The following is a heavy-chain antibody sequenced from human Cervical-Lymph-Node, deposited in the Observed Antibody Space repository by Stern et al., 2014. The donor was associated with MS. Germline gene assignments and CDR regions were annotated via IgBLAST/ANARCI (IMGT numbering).Heavy chain of an antibody. CDR1: GDTFINFG. D-gene: IGHD1-1*01. J-gene: IGHJ6*02. V-gene: IGHV1-69*12. Sequence: VQLVESGADVKKPGSSVTVSCTASGDTFINFGISLVRHAPGQGHEWMGVFIPLFGTTEYAQKVQGRVTISADESATTVYMELSGLRSEDTAVYYCARDNDDNGMDVWGQGTTVTVTS. CDR2: FIPLFGTT. CDR3: ARDNDDNGMDV.